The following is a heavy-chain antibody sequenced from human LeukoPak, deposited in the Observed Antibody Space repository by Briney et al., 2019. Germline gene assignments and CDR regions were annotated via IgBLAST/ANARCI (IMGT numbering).Heavy chain of an antibody. CDR3: ARQGTGLDY. CDR2: IHSVGDT. V-gene: IGHV3-53*01. D-gene: IGHD1-1*01. CDR1: GFTVSSNY. Sequence: PGGSLRLSCKVSGFTVSSNYMSWVRQAPGKGLEWVSIIHSVGDTFNADSVKGRFTISRDNSNNMVYLQMNSLTVEDTAVYYCARQGTGLDYWGQGTLVTVSS. J-gene: IGHJ4*02.